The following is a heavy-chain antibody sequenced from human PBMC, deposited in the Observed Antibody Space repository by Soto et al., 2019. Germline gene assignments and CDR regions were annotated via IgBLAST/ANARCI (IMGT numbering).Heavy chain of an antibody. Sequence: QVQLVQSGAEVKKPGASVKVSCKASGYTFTDNQIHWLRRAPGQRLEWMGRIDPKSGDTNFAPTYQGRVTMTRDTSTNTVYMELTRLTSGDTAIYFCARRHLRDYKRWNFDPWGQGTLVTVSS. V-gene: IGHV1-2*02. CDR1: GYTFTDNQ. CDR3: ARRHLRDYKRWNFDP. CDR2: IDPKSGDT. J-gene: IGHJ5*02. D-gene: IGHD3-16*01.